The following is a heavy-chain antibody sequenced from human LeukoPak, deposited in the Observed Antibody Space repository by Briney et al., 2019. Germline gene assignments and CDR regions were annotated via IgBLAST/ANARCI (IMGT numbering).Heavy chain of an antibody. Sequence: GRSLRLSCAASGFTFSSYAMHWVRQAPGKGLEWVAVISYDGSNKYYADSVKGRFTISRDNSKNTLYLQMNSLRAEDTAVYYCAREGTGSFDYWGQGTLVTVSS. CDR3: AREGTGSFDY. D-gene: IGHD2-8*02. CDR2: ISYDGSNK. CDR1: GFTFSSYA. V-gene: IGHV3-30-3*01. J-gene: IGHJ4*02.